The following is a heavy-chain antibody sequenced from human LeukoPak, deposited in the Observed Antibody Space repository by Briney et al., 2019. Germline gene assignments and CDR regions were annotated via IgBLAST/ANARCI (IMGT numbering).Heavy chain of an antibody. D-gene: IGHD3-10*01. V-gene: IGHV4-34*01. CDR1: GGSVSGYY. J-gene: IGHJ4*02. CDR3: ARGNRQLGYYGSGSRLPFDY. Sequence: PSETLSLTCGVYGGSVSGYYWSWIRQPPGMGLEWIGEITHTGDINYNPSLKSRVTMSLDTSKSLFSLKLTSVTAADAAVYFCARGNRQLGYYGSGSRLPFDYWGQGTLVTVSS. CDR2: ITHTGDI.